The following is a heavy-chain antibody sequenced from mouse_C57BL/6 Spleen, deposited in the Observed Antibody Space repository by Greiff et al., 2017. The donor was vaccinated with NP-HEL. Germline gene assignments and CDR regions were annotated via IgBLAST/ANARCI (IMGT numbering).Heavy chain of an antibody. CDR2: ISSGSSTI. J-gene: IGHJ3*01. CDR1: GFTFSDYG. Sequence: EVKVEESGGGLVKPGGSLKLSCAASGFTFSDYGMHWVRQAPEKGLEWVAYISSGSSTIYYADTVKGRFTISRDNAKNTLFLQMTSLRSEDTAMYYCARANYSNIPFGNWGQGTLVTVSA. D-gene: IGHD2-5*01. CDR3: ARANYSNIPFGN. V-gene: IGHV5-17*01.